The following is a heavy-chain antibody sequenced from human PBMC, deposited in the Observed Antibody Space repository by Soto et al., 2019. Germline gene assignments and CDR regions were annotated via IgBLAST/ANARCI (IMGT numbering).Heavy chain of an antibody. Sequence: EVQLLESGGGLVQPGGSLRLSCAASGFTFSSDAMSWVRQAPGKGLEWVSVISGSGGSTYYADSVKGRFTISRDNSKNTLYRQMSTLRAEDTAVYYCAKESWGYGDFYAFDIWGQGTMVTVSS. CDR3: AKESWGYGDFYAFDI. J-gene: IGHJ3*02. D-gene: IGHD4-17*01. CDR1: GFTFSSDA. V-gene: IGHV3-23*01. CDR2: ISGSGGST.